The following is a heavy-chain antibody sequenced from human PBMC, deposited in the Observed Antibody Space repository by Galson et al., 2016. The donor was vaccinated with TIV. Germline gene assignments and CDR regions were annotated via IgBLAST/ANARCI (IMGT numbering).Heavy chain of an antibody. CDR2: IDWDDDK. CDR1: GFSLSTSGMC. V-gene: IGHV2-70*11. J-gene: IGHJ4*02. CDR3: ARSLFSDYSGHLLDH. Sequence: PALVKPTQTLTLTCTFSGFSLSTSGMCVSWIRQPPGKALEWLARIDWDDDKNYSPFLKTKLTISKDTSKNQVGLTMSSMDPVDTATYYCARSLFSDYSGHLLDHWGQGTLVTVSS. D-gene: IGHD2-15*01.